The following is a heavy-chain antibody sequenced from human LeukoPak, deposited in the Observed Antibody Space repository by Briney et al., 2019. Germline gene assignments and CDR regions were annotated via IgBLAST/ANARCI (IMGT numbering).Heavy chain of an antibody. D-gene: IGHD3-22*01. CDR2: IHYSGST. V-gene: IGHV4-59*08. CDR1: GGSISSYY. Sequence: PSETLSLTCTASGGSISSYYWSWIRQPPGKGLEWIGYIHYSGSTNYNPSLKSRVTMSVDTSKNQFSLKLSSVTAADTAVYYCARRRRDNYYDSSGYYYENYFDYWGQGTLVTVSS. J-gene: IGHJ4*02. CDR3: ARRRRDNYYDSSGYYYENYFDY.